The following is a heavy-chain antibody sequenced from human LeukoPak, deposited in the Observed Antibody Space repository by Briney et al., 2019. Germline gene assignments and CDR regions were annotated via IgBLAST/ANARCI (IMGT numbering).Heavy chain of an antibody. CDR2: IYFSGST. CDR3: AREKRDYYDSSGYQFWFDP. Sequence: PSETLSLTCSVSGGSISSYYCSWIRQAAGKGVDWVERIYFSGSTNYNPSLKSRVTISVDKSKNQFSLKLTPVTAADPAVYYCAREKRDYYDSSGYQFWFDPWGQGTLVTVS. J-gene: IGHJ5*02. CDR1: GGSISSYY. V-gene: IGHV4-4*07. D-gene: IGHD3-22*01.